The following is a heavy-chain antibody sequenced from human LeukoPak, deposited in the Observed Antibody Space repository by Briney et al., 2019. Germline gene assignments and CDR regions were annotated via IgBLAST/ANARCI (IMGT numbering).Heavy chain of an antibody. Sequence: PSETLSLTCTVSGGSISSYYWSWIRQPAGKGLEWIGRIYISGSTNYNPSLKSRVTMSVDTSKNQFSLKLSSVTAVDTAVYYCARDRPTLYYYDSSGYAKVFDYWGQGTLVTVSS. D-gene: IGHD3-22*01. CDR1: GGSISSYY. J-gene: IGHJ4*02. V-gene: IGHV4-4*07. CDR2: IYISGST. CDR3: ARDRPTLYYYDSSGYAKVFDY.